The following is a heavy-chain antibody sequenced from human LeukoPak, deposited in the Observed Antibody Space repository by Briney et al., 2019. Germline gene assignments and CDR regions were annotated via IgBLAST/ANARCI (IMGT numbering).Heavy chain of an antibody. V-gene: IGHV4-4*07. CDR2: SYGSGIT. D-gene: IGHD3-22*01. CDR1: GGSIISNY. Sequence: ASETLSLTCTVSGGSIISNYWSWIRQSAGTGLEWIGRSYGSGITDYNPSPKSRVTMSLDTSRKQFSLRLTSVTAADTAVYYCARLKFYDSTGYSPGYYMDVWGKGTTVSVFS. J-gene: IGHJ6*03. CDR3: ARLKFYDSTGYSPGYYMDV.